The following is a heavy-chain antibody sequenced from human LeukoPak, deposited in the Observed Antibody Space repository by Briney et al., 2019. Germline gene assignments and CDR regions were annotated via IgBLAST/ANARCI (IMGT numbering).Heavy chain of an antibody. D-gene: IGHD3-3*01. CDR3: TRSYGFWSGYFDY. CDR1: GFTFGDYA. V-gene: IGHV3-49*04. J-gene: IGHJ4*02. CDR2: IRSKAYGGTT. Sequence: GGSLRLSCTASGFTFGDYAMSWVRQVPGKGLEWVGFIRSKAYGGTTEYAASVKGRFTISRDDSKSIAYLQMNSLKTEDTAVYYCTRSYGFWSGYFDYWGQGTLVTVSS.